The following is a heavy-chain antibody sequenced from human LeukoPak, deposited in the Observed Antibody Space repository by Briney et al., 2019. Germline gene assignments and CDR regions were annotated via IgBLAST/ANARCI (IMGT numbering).Heavy chain of an antibody. CDR3: ARDGGTMVRGVTSSPGRYYYYYMDV. CDR2: IIPIFGTA. J-gene: IGHJ6*03. CDR1: GGTFSSYA. D-gene: IGHD3-10*01. Sequence: SVKVSCKASGGTFSSYAISWVRQAPGQGLEWMGGIIPIFGTANYAQEFQGRVTITADESTSTAYMELSSLRSEDTAVYYCARDGGTMVRGVTSSPGRYYYYYMDVWGKGTTVTVSS. V-gene: IGHV1-69*13.